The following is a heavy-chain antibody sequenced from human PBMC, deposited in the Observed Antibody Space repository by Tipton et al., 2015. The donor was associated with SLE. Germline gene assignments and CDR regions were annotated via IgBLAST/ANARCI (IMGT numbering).Heavy chain of an antibody. CDR2: ISHGGYT. CDR1: GYSFSSGHY. J-gene: IGHJ4*02. D-gene: IGHD3-16*01. V-gene: IGHV4-38-2*02. Sequence: SCQVSGYSFSSGHYWGWIRQTPEKGLEWLGSISHGGYTFDNLSLKSRVALTIDTSRNQFSLTLRSVAAADTGVYFCARDTLGEDGIDFWGQGALVTVSS. CDR3: ARDTLGEDGIDF.